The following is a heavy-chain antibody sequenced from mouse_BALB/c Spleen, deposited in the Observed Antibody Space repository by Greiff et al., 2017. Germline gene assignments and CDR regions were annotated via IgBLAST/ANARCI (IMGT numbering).Heavy chain of an antibody. Sequence: LQQSGAELVQPGASVKMSCTASGYTFTSYNMHWVKQTPGQGLEWIGAIYPGNGDTSYNQKFKGKATLTADKSSSTAYMQLSSLTSEDSAVYYCARGGNYAWFADWGQGTLVTVSA. CDR1: GYTFTSYN. J-gene: IGHJ3*01. CDR2: IYPGNGDT. D-gene: IGHD2-1*01. V-gene: IGHV1-12*01. CDR3: ARGGNYAWFAD.